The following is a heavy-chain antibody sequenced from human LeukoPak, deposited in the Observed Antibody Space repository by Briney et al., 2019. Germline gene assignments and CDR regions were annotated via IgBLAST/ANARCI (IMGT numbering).Heavy chain of an antibody. CDR2: ISWNSGSI. CDR1: GFTFDDYA. V-gene: IGHV3-9*01. CDR3: AKARRADYGDSYNWFDP. J-gene: IGHJ5*02. Sequence: PGRSLRLSCAASGFTFDDYAMHWVRQAPGKGLEWVSGISWNSGSIGYADSVKGRFTISRDNAKNSLYLQMNSLRAEDTALYYCAKARRADYGDSYNWFDPWGQGTLVTVSS. D-gene: IGHD4-17*01.